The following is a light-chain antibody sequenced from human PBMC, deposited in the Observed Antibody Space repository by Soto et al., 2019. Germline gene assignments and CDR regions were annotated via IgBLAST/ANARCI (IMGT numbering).Light chain of an antibody. V-gene: IGKV1-5*03. J-gene: IGKJ1*01. CDR2: KAS. CDR3: QHYNRYSEA. Sequence: DIQMTQSPSTLSGSVGDRVTITCRASQTSSSWLAWYQQKPGKAPKLLIYKASTLKSGVPSRFSGSGSGTEFTLTISSLQPDDFATYYCQHYNRYSEAFGQGPKVDIK. CDR1: QTSSSW.